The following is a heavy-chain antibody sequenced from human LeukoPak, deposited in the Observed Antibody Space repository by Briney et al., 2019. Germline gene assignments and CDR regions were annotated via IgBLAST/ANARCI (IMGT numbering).Heavy chain of an antibody. D-gene: IGHD3-22*01. V-gene: IGHV1-18*01. CDR2: ISAYNGNT. Sequence: ASVKVSCKASGYTFTSYGISWVRQAPGQGLEWMGWISAYNGNTNYAQKLQGRVTMTTDTSTSTAYMELRSLRSDDTAVYYCARVRWMATMIVVVPTPYYFDYWGQGTLVTVSS. CDR1: GYTFTSYG. J-gene: IGHJ4*02. CDR3: ARVRWMATMIVVVPTPYYFDY.